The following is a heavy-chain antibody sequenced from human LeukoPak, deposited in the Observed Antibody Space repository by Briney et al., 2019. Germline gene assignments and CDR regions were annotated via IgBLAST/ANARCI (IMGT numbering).Heavy chain of an antibody. CDR3: AKDINRRDGYKGFDY. V-gene: IGHV3-23*01. CDR2: ISGSGGST. Sequence: GGSLRLSCAASGFTFSSYAMSCVRQAPGKGLEWVSAISGSGGSTYYADSVKGRFTISRDNSKNTLYLQMNSLRAEDTAVYYCAKDINRRDGYKGFDYWGQGTLVTVSS. J-gene: IGHJ4*02. D-gene: IGHD5-24*01. CDR1: GFTFSSYA.